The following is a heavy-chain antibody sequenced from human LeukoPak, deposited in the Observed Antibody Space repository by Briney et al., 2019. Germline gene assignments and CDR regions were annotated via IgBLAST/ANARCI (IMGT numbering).Heavy chain of an antibody. D-gene: IGHD2-2*01. Sequence: SETLSLTCAVYGGSFSGYYWSWIRQPPGKGLEWIGEINHSGSTNYNPSLKSRVTISVDTSKNQFSLKLSSVTAADTAVYYCARLADCSSTSCLEYFQHWGRAPWSPSPQ. CDR2: INHSGST. V-gene: IGHV4-34*01. J-gene: IGHJ1*01. CDR3: ARLADCSSTSCLEYFQH. CDR1: GGSFSGYY.